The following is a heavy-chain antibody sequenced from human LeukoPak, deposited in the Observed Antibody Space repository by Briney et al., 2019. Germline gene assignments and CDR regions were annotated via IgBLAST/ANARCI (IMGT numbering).Heavy chain of an antibody. CDR1: GSSISSSSYY. CDR3: ARGYSSSFRDYYYYMDV. D-gene: IGHD6-6*01. Sequence: PSETLSLTCTVSGSSISSSSYYWGWIRQPPGKGLEWIGSIYYSGSTYYNPSLKSRVTISVDTSKNQFSLKLSSVTAADTAVYYCARGYSSSFRDYYYYMDVWGKGTTVTVSS. J-gene: IGHJ6*03. CDR2: IYYSGST. V-gene: IGHV4-39*07.